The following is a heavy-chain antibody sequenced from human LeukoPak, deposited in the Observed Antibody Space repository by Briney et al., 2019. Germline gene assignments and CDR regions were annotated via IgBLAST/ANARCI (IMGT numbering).Heavy chain of an antibody. D-gene: IGHD3-22*01. CDR3: AKDTEPYYYDSSGLGAFDI. CDR2: ISGSGGST. CDR1: GFTFSSYA. J-gene: IGHJ3*02. Sequence: GGSLRLSCAASGFTFSSYAMSWVRQAPGKGLEWVSAISGSGGSTYYADPVKGRFTISRDNSKNTLYLQMISLRAEDTAVYYCAKDTEPYYYDSSGLGAFDIWGQGTMVTVSS. V-gene: IGHV3-23*01.